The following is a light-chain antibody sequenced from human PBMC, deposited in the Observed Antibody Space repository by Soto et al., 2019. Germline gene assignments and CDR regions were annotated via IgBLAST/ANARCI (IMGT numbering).Light chain of an antibody. V-gene: IGKV1-12*01. J-gene: IGKJ1*01. CDR3: QQANSFPIT. CDR2: AAS. Sequence: DIQMTQSPSSLSASVGDRVTITCQASQDISNYLNWYQQKPGKAPKPLIYAASSLQSGVPSRFSGSGSGTDFTLTISSLQPEDFATYYCQQANSFPITFGQGTKVDIK. CDR1: QDISNY.